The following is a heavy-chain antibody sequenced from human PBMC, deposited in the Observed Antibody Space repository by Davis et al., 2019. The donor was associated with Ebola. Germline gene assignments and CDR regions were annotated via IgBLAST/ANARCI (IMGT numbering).Heavy chain of an antibody. V-gene: IGHV1-69*04. CDR3: ARGWSSWYNWFDP. CDR2: IIPILGIA. Sequence: SVKVSCKASGGTFSSYAISWVRQAPGQGLEWMGRIIPILGIANYAQKFQGRVTITADKSTSTAYMELSSLRSEDTAVYYCARGWSSWYNWFDPWGQGTLVTVSS. CDR1: GGTFSSYA. J-gene: IGHJ5*02. D-gene: IGHD6-13*01.